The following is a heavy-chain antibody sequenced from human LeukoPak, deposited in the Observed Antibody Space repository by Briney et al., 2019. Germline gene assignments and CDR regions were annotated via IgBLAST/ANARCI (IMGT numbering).Heavy chain of an antibody. J-gene: IGHJ4*02. D-gene: IGHD6-6*01. V-gene: IGHV4-34*01. CDR2: INHSGST. Sequence: SETLSLTCAVYGGSFSGYYWSWIRQPPGKGLEWIGEINHSGSTNYNPSLKSRVTISVDTSKNQFSLKRSSVTAADTAVYYCARGGSSIAARPRAGGVYYWGQGTLVTVSS. CDR1: GGSFSGYY. CDR3: ARGGSSIAARPRAGGVYY.